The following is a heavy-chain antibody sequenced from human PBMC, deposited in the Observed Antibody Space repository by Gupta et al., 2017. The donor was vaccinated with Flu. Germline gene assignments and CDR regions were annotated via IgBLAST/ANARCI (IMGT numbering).Heavy chain of an antibody. J-gene: IGHJ2*01. CDR3: ARVRLVIKQYWYFDL. CDR2: INHSGST. D-gene: IGHD3-9*01. CDR1: GGSFSGYY. Sequence: QVQLQQWGAGLLKPSETLSLTCAVYGGSFSGYYWSWIRQPPGKGLEWIGEINHSGSTNYNPSLKSRVTISVDTSKNQFSLKLSSVTAADTAVYYCARVRLVIKQYWYFDLWGRGTLVTVSS. V-gene: IGHV4-34*01.